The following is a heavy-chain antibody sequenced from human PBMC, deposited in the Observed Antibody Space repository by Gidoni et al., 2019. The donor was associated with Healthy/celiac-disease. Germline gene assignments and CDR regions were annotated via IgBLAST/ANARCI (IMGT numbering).Heavy chain of an antibody. CDR3: ARAGISMVRGVIIPYYFDY. V-gene: IGHV4-59*01. CDR2: FYYSGRT. Sequence: QVQLQESGPGLVKPSETLSLTCTVSGGSISSYYWNWIRQPPGKGLEWIGYFYYSGRTNCNPSLKSRVTISVDTSKNQFSLKLSSVTAADTAVYYCARAGISMVRGVIIPYYFDYWGQGTLVTVSS. J-gene: IGHJ4*02. CDR1: GGSISSYY. D-gene: IGHD3-10*01.